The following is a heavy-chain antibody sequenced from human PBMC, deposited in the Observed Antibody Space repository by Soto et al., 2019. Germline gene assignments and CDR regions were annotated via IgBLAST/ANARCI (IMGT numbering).Heavy chain of an antibody. CDR2: IGAYTGNT. V-gene: IGHV1-18*01. Sequence: QAQLIQPGGEVRKPGASVKVSCKVSGYTFISYDFTWVRQAPGQGLEWMGWIGAYTGNTQYAEKLQSRLSMSVDGSTSTAYMELRSVTSVDTAMYNCARNDLHGLDFWGQGTTVTVSS. CDR1: GYTFISYD. CDR3: ARNDLHGLDF. J-gene: IGHJ6*02.